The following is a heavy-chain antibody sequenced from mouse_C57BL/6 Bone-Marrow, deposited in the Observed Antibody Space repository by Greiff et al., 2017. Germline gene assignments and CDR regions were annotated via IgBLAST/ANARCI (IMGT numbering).Heavy chain of an antibody. CDR3: ASRELLRHYAMDY. Sequence: QVQLQQPGAELVKPGASVKMSCKASGYTFTSYWITWVKQRPGQGLEWIGDIYPGSGSTNYNEKFKSKATLTVDTSSSTAYMQLSSLTSEDSAVYYCASRELLRHYAMDYWGQGTSVTVAS. CDR2: IYPGSGST. D-gene: IGHD1-1*01. J-gene: IGHJ4*01. V-gene: IGHV1-55*01. CDR1: GYTFTSYW.